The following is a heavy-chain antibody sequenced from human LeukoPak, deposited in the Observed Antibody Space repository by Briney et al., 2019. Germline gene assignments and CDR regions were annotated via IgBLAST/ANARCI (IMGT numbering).Heavy chain of an antibody. CDR3: ARKRLDCGRGGCYGDLDL. Sequence: TGGSLRLSCAASGFAFSTYTMNWVRQAPGKGLEWLSNIESATNIYYADSVRGRFTISRDNAGNSLYLQMNTLRDEDTAVYYCARKRLDCGRGGCYGDLDLWGQGTLVIVSS. CDR2: IESATNI. J-gene: IGHJ4*02. CDR1: GFAFSTYT. D-gene: IGHD2-15*01. V-gene: IGHV3-48*02.